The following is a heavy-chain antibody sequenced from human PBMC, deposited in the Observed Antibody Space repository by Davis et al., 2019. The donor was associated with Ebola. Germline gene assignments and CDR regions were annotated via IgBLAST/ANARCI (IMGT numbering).Heavy chain of an antibody. D-gene: IGHD5-12*01. Sequence: SVKVSCKASGSTFTSYSIRWVRQAPGQGLEWMGGIILIFGTANYAQKFQGRVTITADESTSTAYMELSSLRSEDTAVYYCANEGSIVATIYPPASMDVWGQGTTVTVSS. CDR2: IILIFGTA. V-gene: IGHV1-69*13. CDR1: GSTFTSYS. J-gene: IGHJ6*02. CDR3: ANEGSIVATIYPPASMDV.